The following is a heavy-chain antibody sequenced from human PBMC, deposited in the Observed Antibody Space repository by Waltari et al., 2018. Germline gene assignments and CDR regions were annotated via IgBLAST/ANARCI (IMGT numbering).Heavy chain of an antibody. CDR3: ARDLGYSYGWYFDY. D-gene: IGHD5-18*01. Sequence: QVQLVESGGGVVQPGRSLRLSCAACGVTFISYDMHWVRQAPGKGLEWVAVISYDGSNKYSADSVKGRFTISRDNSKTTLYLQMNSLRAEDTAVYYCARDLGYSYGWYFDYWGQGTLVTVSS. CDR1: GVTFISYD. V-gene: IGHV3-30-3*01. J-gene: IGHJ4*02. CDR2: ISYDGSNK.